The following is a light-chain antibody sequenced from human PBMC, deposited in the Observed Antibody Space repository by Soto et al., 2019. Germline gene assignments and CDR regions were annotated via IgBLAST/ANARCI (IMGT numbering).Light chain of an antibody. Sequence: QSALTQPASVSGSPGQSITITCTGTTSDIGSYNYVSWYLQDPGKAPKLIIYDVSYRPSGVSNRVSGSKSGNTASLTISALQAEGEVDYYCSSYTSSSTYVFGPGTKVTVL. CDR2: DVS. V-gene: IGLV2-14*01. J-gene: IGLJ1*01. CDR1: TSDIGSYNY. CDR3: SSYTSSSTYV.